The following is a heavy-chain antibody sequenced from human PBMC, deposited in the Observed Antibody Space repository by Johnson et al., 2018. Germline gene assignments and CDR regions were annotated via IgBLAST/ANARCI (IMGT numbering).Heavy chain of an antibody. J-gene: IGHJ4*02. CDR1: GFTFDDYA. CDR2: IGWKGGTI. CDR3: AKDLPTIR. V-gene: IGHV3-9*01. Sequence: VQLVQSGGGLAQPGRSLRLSCAASGFTFDDYAMHWVRKAPGKGLEWVSGIGWKGGTIGYADSVKGRFTISRDNAKNSQYLEMNRLRAENTALYYCAKDLPTIRWGQGTLVAVSS. D-gene: IGHD4-17*01.